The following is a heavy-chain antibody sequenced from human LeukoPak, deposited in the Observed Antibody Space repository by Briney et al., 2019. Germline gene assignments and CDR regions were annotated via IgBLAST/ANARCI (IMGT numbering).Heavy chain of an antibody. Sequence: GGSLRLSCAASGFTLSIYSMNWVRQAPGKGLEWVSAITDGGGSTYYADSVKGRFTISRDNSRNTLFLQMNSLRAEDTAVYYCAKRAVTAAGPGNYFDYWGQGTLVTVSS. J-gene: IGHJ4*02. CDR3: AKRAVTAAGPGNYFDY. CDR1: GFTLSIYS. D-gene: IGHD6-13*01. V-gene: IGHV3-23*01. CDR2: ITDGGGST.